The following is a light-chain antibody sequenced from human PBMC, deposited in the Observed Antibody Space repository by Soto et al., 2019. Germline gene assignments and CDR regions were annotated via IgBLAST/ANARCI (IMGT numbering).Light chain of an antibody. CDR1: QSISSY. CDR2: DAS. V-gene: IGKV3-11*01. J-gene: IGKJ5*01. Sequence: EIVLTQSPATLSLSPGERATLSCRASQSISSYLAWYQQKLGQAPRLLIYDASNRATGVPARFSGSGSGTDFTLTISSLEPEDFAVYYCQQRSNWHLTFGQGTRLEIK. CDR3: QQRSNWHLT.